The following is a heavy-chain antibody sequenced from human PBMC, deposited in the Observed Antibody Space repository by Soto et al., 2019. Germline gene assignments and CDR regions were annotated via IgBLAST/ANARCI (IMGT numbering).Heavy chain of an antibody. D-gene: IGHD3-16*01. Sequence: PSETRSRTSTVSSGSISSNIYYWDWIRQPPGKVLEWIGSMYYSGATYHNPSLQSRVTISVDTSKNQFSLHLSSVTAADTAVYYCARHAAYDSVWGKSDGSDYWGQGTLVTVSS. CDR1: SGSISSNIYY. CDR2: MYYSGAT. J-gene: IGHJ4*02. V-gene: IGHV4-39*01. CDR3: ARHAAYDSVWGKSDGSDY.